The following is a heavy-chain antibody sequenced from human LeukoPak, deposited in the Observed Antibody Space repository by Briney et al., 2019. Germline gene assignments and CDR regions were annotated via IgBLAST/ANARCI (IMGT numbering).Heavy chain of an antibody. Sequence: SETLSLTCTVSGGSISSSSYYWGWIRQPPGKGLEWIGSFYYSGSTYYNPSLKSRVTISVDTSNNQFSLKLSSVTAADTAVYYCARVRHYYDSGTYYYYYMDVWGKGTTVTVSS. CDR3: ARVRHYYDSGTYYYYYMDV. J-gene: IGHJ6*03. V-gene: IGHV4-39*01. CDR2: FYYSGST. D-gene: IGHD3-10*01. CDR1: GGSISSSSYY.